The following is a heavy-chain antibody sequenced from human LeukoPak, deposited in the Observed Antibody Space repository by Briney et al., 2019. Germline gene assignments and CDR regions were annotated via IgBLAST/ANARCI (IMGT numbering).Heavy chain of an antibody. D-gene: IGHD3-16*02. Sequence: ASVKVSCKASGYSFSSYAMNWVRQAPVQGLEWMGWINTDTGNPTYAQGFTGRFVFSLDTSVSTAYLQISSLKAEDTAVYYCARAHQPLGGLSFPDSWGQGTLVTVSS. V-gene: IGHV7-4-1*02. CDR2: INTDTGNP. J-gene: IGHJ5*01. CDR1: GYSFSSYA. CDR3: ARAHQPLGGLSFPDS.